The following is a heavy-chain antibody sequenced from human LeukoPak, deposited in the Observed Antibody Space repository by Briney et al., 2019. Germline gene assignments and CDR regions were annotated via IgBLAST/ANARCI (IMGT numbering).Heavy chain of an antibody. CDR3: ARGTERASWFDP. V-gene: IGHV4-30-2*01. CDR2: IYHSGST. Sequence: PSETLSLTCTVSGGSISSSSYSWSWIRQPPGKGLEWIGYIYHSGSTYYSPSLKGRVTISVDRSKNQFSLKLSSVTAADTAVYYCARGTERASWFDPWGQGTLVTVSS. CDR1: GGSISSSSYS. J-gene: IGHJ5*02. D-gene: IGHD1-1*01.